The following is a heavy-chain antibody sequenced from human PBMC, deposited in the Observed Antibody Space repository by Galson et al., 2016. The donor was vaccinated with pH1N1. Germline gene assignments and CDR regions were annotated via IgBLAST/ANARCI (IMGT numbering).Heavy chain of an antibody. CDR3: ARDRVALTGIFDY. V-gene: IGHV4-61*02. CDR2: LYTSGST. Sequence: TLSLTCTVSGGSISSGSYYWNWIRQPAGEGLEWIVRLYTSGSTTYNPSLKSRVTMSVDTSKNQFSLRLTSVTAADTAVYYCARDRVALTGIFDYWGQGTLVTVSS. J-gene: IGHJ4*02. D-gene: IGHD3-10*01. CDR1: GGSISSGSYY.